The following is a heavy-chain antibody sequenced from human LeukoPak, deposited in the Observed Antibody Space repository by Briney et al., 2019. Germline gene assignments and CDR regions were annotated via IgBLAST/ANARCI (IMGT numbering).Heavy chain of an antibody. CDR1: GFTFSSYG. CDR3: AKDRRSSSGWPPFPY. J-gene: IGHJ4*02. Sequence: GGSLRLSCAASGFTFSSYGMHWVRQAPGKGLEWVAFIRYDGSNKYYADSVKGRFTISRDNSKNTLYLQMNSLRAEDTAVYYCAKDRRSSSGWPPFPYRGQGTLVTVSS. D-gene: IGHD6-19*01. V-gene: IGHV3-30*02. CDR2: IRYDGSNK.